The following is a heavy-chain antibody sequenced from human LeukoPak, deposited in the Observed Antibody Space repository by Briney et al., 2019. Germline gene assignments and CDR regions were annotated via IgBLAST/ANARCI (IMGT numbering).Heavy chain of an antibody. CDR3: ARQGSMTRGGYWLDP. Sequence: SETLSLTCTVSGASINTSNFYWAWIRQPPGKGLESIGNIYYTGRTYSNASLDSRVTISVDTSKNQFSLKLTSVTAAETAVYYCARQGSMTRGGYWLDPWGQGTLVIVSS. V-gene: IGHV4-39*01. J-gene: IGHJ5*02. D-gene: IGHD3-10*01. CDR2: IYYTGRT. CDR1: GASINTSNFY.